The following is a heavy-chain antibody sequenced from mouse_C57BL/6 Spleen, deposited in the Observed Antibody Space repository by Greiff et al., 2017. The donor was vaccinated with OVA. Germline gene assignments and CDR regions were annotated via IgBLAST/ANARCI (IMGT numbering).Heavy chain of an antibody. CDR3: TGGYAPYYFDY. Sequence: EVQLQESGGGFVQPGGSMKLSCVASGFTFSNYWMNWVSQSPERGLEWVAPIRLNSDNYATNYAESVKGRFTISRDDYKRSVYLQMNNLRAEDTGIYYCTGGYAPYYFDYWGQGTTLTVSS. J-gene: IGHJ2*01. V-gene: IGHV6-3*01. D-gene: IGHD2-2*01. CDR2: IRLNSDNYAT. CDR1: GFTFSNYW.